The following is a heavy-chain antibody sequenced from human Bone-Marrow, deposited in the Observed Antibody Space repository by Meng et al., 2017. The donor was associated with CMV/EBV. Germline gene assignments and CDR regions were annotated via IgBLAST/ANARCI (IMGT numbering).Heavy chain of an antibody. CDR2: ISSGGRNI. Sequence: GESLKISCAASGLTVNSNYMNWVRQASGKGLEWVSYISSGGRNIYYADSVKGRFIVSRDNAKNSLSLQMNSLRAEDTALYYCARLLEAQHFGMDVWGRGTTVTVSS. V-gene: IGHV3-48*03. J-gene: IGHJ6*02. CDR1: GLTVNSNY. D-gene: IGHD1-1*01. CDR3: ARLLEAQHFGMDV.